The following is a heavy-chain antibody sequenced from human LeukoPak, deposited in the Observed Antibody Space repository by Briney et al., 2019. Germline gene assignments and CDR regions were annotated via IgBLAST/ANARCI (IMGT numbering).Heavy chain of an antibody. CDR1: GFTFSSYS. CDR2: ISSSSSYI. J-gene: IGHJ4*02. CDR3: AIHRLAVAGPFDY. D-gene: IGHD6-19*01. V-gene: IGHV3-21*01. Sequence: NPGGSLRLSCAASGFTFSSYSMNWVRQAPGKGLEWVSSISSSSSYIYYADSVKGRFTISRDNAKNSLYLQMNSLRAEDTAVYYCAIHRLAVAGPFDYWGQGTLVTVSS.